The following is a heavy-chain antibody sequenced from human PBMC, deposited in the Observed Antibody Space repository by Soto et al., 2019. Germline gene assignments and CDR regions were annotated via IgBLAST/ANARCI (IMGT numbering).Heavy chain of an antibody. CDR2: IHHSGST. CDR3: ARISSAGAFDI. D-gene: IGHD3-10*01. V-gene: IGHV4-31*03. Sequence: QVQLQESGPGLVKPSQTLSLTCTVSGGSINSGGSYWSWIRQHPGKGLEWIGYIHHSGSTYYNPSLQGRQIISVDTSKNEVSLNLSSVTAADPAVYYCARISSAGAFDIWGQGTMVTVSS. CDR1: GGSINSGGSY. J-gene: IGHJ3*02.